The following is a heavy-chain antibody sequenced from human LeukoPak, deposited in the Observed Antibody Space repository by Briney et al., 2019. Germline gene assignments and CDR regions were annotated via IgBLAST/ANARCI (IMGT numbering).Heavy chain of an antibody. J-gene: IGHJ6*03. Sequence: GGSLRLSCAASGFTFSSYGMHWVRQAPGKGLEWVAFIRYDGSNKYYADSVKGRFTISRDNSKNTLYPQMNSLRAEDTAVYYCAKDSSGWYPNYYMDVWGKGTTVTVSS. CDR3: AKDSSGWYPNYYMDV. CDR1: GFTFSSYG. D-gene: IGHD6-19*01. V-gene: IGHV3-30*02. CDR2: IRYDGSNK.